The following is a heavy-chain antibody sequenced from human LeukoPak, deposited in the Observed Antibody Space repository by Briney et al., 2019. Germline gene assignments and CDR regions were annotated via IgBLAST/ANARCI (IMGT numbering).Heavy chain of an antibody. Sequence: ASVKVSCKASGYTFTSYAMNWVRQASGQGLEWMGWINTNTGNPTYAQGFTGRFVFSLDTSVSTAYLQISSLRAEDTAVYYCARATGYSSSWYPGDTWFDPWAREPWSPSPQ. V-gene: IGHV7-4-1*02. D-gene: IGHD6-13*01. CDR2: INTNTGNP. CDR1: GYTFTSYA. CDR3: ARATGYSSSWYPGDTWFDP. J-gene: IGHJ5*02.